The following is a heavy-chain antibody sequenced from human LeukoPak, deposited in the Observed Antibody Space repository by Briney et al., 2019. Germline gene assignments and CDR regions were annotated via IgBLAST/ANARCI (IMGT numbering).Heavy chain of an antibody. Sequence: ASVKVSCKASGGTFSSYAISWVRQAPGQGLEWMGRIIPILGITNYAQKFQGRVTITADKSTSTAYMELSSMRSEDTAVYYCARGDGSYLLWGQGTLVTVSS. CDR2: IIPILGIT. CDR3: ARGDGSYLL. J-gene: IGHJ4*02. D-gene: IGHD1-26*01. V-gene: IGHV1-69*04. CDR1: GGTFSSYA.